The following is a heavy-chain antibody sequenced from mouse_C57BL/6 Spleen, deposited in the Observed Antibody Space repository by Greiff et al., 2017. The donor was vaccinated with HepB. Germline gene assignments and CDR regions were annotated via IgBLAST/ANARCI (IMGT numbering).Heavy chain of an antibody. CDR2: ILPGSGST. CDR1: GYTFTGYW. V-gene: IGHV1-9*01. D-gene: IGHD1-1*01. Sequence: LVEPGASVKLSCKATGYTFTGYWIEWVKQRPGHGLEWIGEILPGSGSTNYNEKFKGKATFTADTSSNTAYMQLSSLTTENSAIYYCARSTVVAPFDYWGQGTTLTVSS. J-gene: IGHJ2*01. CDR3: ARSTVVAPFDY.